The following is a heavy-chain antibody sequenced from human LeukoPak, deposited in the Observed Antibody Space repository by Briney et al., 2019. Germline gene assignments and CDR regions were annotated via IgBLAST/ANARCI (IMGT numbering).Heavy chain of an antibody. CDR3: ARDRPTGASRVFVVQ. V-gene: IGHV3-21*06. CDR1: GFTFSTYA. J-gene: IGHJ4*02. CDR2: MSSGSSYI. D-gene: IGHD2-21*01. Sequence: GGSLRLSCTASGFTFSTYAMTWVRQAPGKGLEWISSMSSGSSYIYYADSVRGRFAISRDNTKNSLYLEMNNLRGEDTAIYYCARDRPTGASRVFVVQWGQGTPVTVSS.